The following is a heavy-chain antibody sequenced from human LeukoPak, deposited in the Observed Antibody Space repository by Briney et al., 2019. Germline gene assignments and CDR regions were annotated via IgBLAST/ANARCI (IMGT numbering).Heavy chain of an antibody. Sequence: GGTLRLSCAASGFTFSSYAMSWVRQAPGKGLEWVSAISGSGGSTYYADSVKGRFTISRDNSKNTLYLQMNSLRAEDTAVYYCAKVPQNVDTAMVNEGYFDYWGQGTLVTVSS. V-gene: IGHV3-23*01. D-gene: IGHD5-18*01. CDR2: ISGSGGST. CDR3: AKVPQNVDTAMVNEGYFDY. J-gene: IGHJ4*02. CDR1: GFTFSSYA.